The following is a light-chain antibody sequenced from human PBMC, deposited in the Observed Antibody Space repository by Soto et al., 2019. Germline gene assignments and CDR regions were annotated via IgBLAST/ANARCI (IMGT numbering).Light chain of an antibody. CDR1: SSDVGGYNS. V-gene: IGLV2-14*01. Sequence: QSALTQHASVSGSPGLSIAISCTGTSSDVGGYNSVSWYQQHPGKAPKLMIYDVSNRPSGVSNRFSGSKSGNTASLTISGLQAEDEGDYYCSSYTTGGSYVFGTGTKLTVL. J-gene: IGLJ1*01. CDR2: DVS. CDR3: SSYTTGGSYV.